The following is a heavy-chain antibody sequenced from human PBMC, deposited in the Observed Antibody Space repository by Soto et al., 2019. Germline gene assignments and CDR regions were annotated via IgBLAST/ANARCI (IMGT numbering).Heavy chain of an antibody. J-gene: IGHJ4*02. V-gene: IGHV3-64D*06. CDR3: VKEICCSSTSCCDY. D-gene: IGHD2-2*01. Sequence: GGSLRLSCSASGFTFRIYVMHWVRQAPGKGLEYVSTINSDGSSTNYADSVKGRFTISRDNSKNMVYLQMTSLRAEDTAVYYCVKEICCSSTSCCDYWGQGTLVTVSS. CDR1: GFTFRIYV. CDR2: INSDGSST.